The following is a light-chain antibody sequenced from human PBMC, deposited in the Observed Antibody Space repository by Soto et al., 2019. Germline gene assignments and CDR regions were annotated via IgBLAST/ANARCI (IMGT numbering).Light chain of an antibody. CDR1: QGISSY. V-gene: IGKV1-9*01. J-gene: IGKJ1*01. Sequence: DIQLTQSPSFLSASVGDRVTITCRASQGISSYLAWYQQRPGKAPKLLMYGASTLQSGVPSRFSGSASAXPFTLTTNNLAPEDFANYSRQQLNNFPRTFPQGP. CDR3: QQLNNFPRT. CDR2: GAS.